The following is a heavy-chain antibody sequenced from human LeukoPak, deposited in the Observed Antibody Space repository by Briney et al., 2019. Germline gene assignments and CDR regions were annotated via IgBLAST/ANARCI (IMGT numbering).Heavy chain of an antibody. CDR1: GFTFSGSA. Sequence: GGSLTLSCAASGFTFSGSAMHWVRQASGKGLEWVGRIRSKANSYATAYAASVKGRFTISRDDSKNTAYLQMNSLKTEDTAVYYCTRPGYSSGWSDYWGQGTLVTVSS. D-gene: IGHD6-19*01. CDR2: IRSKANSYAT. CDR3: TRPGYSSGWSDY. J-gene: IGHJ4*02. V-gene: IGHV3-73*01.